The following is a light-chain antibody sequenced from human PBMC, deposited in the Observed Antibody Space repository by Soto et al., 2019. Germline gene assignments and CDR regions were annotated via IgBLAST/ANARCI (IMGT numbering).Light chain of an antibody. Sequence: QSVLTQPPSASGTPGQRVTITCSGSSSDIGSNYVYWYQQLPGKAPKLLIYRNNQRPSGVPDRFSGSKSGTSASLAISGLRSEDESDYYCAAWDDSLSGPGVFGTGTKVTVL. J-gene: IGLJ1*01. CDR3: AAWDDSLSGPGV. V-gene: IGLV1-47*01. CDR1: SSDIGSNY. CDR2: RNN.